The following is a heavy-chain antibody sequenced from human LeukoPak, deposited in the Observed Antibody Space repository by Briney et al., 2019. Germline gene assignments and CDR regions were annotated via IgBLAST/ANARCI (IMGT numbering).Heavy chain of an antibody. V-gene: IGHV4-34*01. D-gene: IGHD6-13*01. J-gene: IGHJ4*02. CDR1: GGSFSGYY. CDR3: ARDPPDGIAAAGLDY. CDR2: INHSGST. Sequence: PSETLSLTCAVYGGSFSGYYWSWIRQPPGKGLEWIGEINHSGSTNYNPSLKSRVTISVDTSKNQFSPKLSSVTAADTAVYYCARDPPDGIAAAGLDYWGQGTLVTVSS.